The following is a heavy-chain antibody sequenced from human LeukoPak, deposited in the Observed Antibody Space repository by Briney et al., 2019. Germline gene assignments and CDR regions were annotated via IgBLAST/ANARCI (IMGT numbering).Heavy chain of an antibody. J-gene: IGHJ4*02. V-gene: IGHV3-30-3*01. CDR3: ARERTLVVTATGHFDY. D-gene: IGHD2-21*02. Sequence: PGRSLRLSGAASGFTFSSYAMHWVRQAPGKGLEWVAVISYDGSNKYYADSVKGRFTISRDNSKNTLYLQMNSLRAEDTAVYYCARERTLVVTATGHFDYWGQGTLVTVSS. CDR2: ISYDGSNK. CDR1: GFTFSSYA.